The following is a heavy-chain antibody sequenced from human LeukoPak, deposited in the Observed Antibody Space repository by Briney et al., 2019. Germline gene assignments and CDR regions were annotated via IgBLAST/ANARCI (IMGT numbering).Heavy chain of an antibody. J-gene: IGHJ4*02. CDR1: GFTFTNFW. CDR2: IRPDGSEQ. D-gene: IGHD4-11*01. Sequence: GGSLRLSCAASGFTFTNFWMNWIRRAPGRGLEWVANIRPDGSEQFYVDSVKGRFTVSRDNAKNSVYLQMNSLRADDTAVYYCAGRDSARNPWAYWGQGTLVTVST. CDR3: AGRDSARNPWAY. V-gene: IGHV3-7*01.